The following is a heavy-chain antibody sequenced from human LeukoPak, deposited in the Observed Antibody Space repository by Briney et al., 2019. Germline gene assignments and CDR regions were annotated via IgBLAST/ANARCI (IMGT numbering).Heavy chain of an antibody. Sequence: GGSLRLSCAASGFTFSGYEMNWVRQAPGKGLEWVSYITSSGYTIYYADSVKGQFTISRDNAKNSLYLQMNSLRAEDTAVYYCARGRYYFDYWGQGTLVTVSS. J-gene: IGHJ4*02. V-gene: IGHV3-48*03. CDR3: ARGRYYFDY. CDR2: ITSSGYTI. CDR1: GFTFSGYE.